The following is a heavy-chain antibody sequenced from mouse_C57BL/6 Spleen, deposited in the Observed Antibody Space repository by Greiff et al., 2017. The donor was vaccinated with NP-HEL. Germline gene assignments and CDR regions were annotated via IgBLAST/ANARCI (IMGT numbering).Heavy chain of an antibody. V-gene: IGHV1-55*01. Sequence: QVQLQQSGAELVKPGASVKMSCKASGYTFTSYWITWVKQRPGQGLEWIGDIYPGSGSTNYNEKFKSKATLTVDTSSSTAYMQLSSLTSEDSAVYYCARSDTTVVGYFDYWGQGTTLTVSS. CDR2: IYPGSGST. CDR3: ARSDTTVVGYFDY. CDR1: GYTFTSYW. D-gene: IGHD1-1*01. J-gene: IGHJ2*01.